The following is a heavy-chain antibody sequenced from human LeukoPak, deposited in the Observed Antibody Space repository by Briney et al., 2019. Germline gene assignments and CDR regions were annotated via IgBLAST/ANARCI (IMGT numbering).Heavy chain of an antibody. CDR2: IKQDGSEK. D-gene: IGHD6-13*01. V-gene: IGHV3-7*05. CDR3: ASLGIAAAGYFDY. J-gene: IGHJ4*02. Sequence: GSSVKVSCKASGGTFSSYGMHWVRQAPGKGLEWVANIKQDGSEKYYVDSVKGRFTISRDNAKNSLYLQMNSLRAEDTAVYYCASLGIAAAGYFDYWGQGTLVTVSS. CDR1: GGTFSSYG.